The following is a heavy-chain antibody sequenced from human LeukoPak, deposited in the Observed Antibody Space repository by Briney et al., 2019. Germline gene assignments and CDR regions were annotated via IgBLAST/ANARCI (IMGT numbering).Heavy chain of an antibody. CDR1: GFTFSNYA. J-gene: IGHJ5*02. D-gene: IGHD2-2*01. Sequence: PGGSLRLSCGASGFTFSNYAMTWVRQAPGKGLEWVSTISDGGGATYYLDSVKGRFTVSRDNSQQTLYLQMKSLTVEDTALYYCAKAIGHAIPSASRWYDPWGQGTLVTVSS. CDR2: ISDGGGAT. CDR3: AKAIGHAIPSASRWYDP. V-gene: IGHV3-23*01.